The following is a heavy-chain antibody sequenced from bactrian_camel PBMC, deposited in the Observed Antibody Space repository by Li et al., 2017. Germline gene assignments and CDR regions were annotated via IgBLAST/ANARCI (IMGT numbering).Heavy chain of an antibody. Sequence: HVQLVESGGGSVEAGGSLRISCAASGLYYNTYCVGWFRQVPGKEREAVAAIDDVGSISYANFAKGRFTISRDNAKSTMYLQMDNLKPNDGGTYYCAVAIRGMYGGTWFCHNRDGIDYWGEGTLVTV. CDR2: IDDVGSI. J-gene: IGHJ7*01. V-gene: IGHV3S53*01. D-gene: IGHD3*01. CDR1: GLYYNTYC.